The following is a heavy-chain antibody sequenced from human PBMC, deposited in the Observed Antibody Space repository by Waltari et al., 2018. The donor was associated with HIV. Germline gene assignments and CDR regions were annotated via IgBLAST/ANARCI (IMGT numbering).Heavy chain of an antibody. CDR3: ARALDYYESGSFPLWFFDV. J-gene: IGHJ2*01. Sequence: QVQLQESGPGLVKPSQTLSLTCTVSSGSITSGTSYWSWNRQPAGKGLEWIGRVYTSGSTNYNPSLKNRVTISIDTSRNQFSLRLSSVAAADTAVYYCARALDYYESGSFPLWFFDVWGRGTLVTVSS. V-gene: IGHV4-61*02. CDR1: SGSITSGTSY. CDR2: VYTSGST. D-gene: IGHD3-10*01.